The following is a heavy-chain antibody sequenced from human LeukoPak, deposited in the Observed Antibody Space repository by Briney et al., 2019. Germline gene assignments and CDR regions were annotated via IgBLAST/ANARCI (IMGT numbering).Heavy chain of an antibody. CDR2: IIPIFGTA. J-gene: IGHJ3*02. CDR3: ARVWARLESTNAFDI. D-gene: IGHD3-16*01. CDR1: GYTFTGYY. Sequence: SVKVSCKASGYTFTGYYMHWVRQAPGQGLEWMGRIIPIFGTANYAQKFQGRVTITTDESTSTAYMELSGLRSEDTAVYYCARVWARLESTNAFDIWGQGTMVTVSS. V-gene: IGHV1-69*05.